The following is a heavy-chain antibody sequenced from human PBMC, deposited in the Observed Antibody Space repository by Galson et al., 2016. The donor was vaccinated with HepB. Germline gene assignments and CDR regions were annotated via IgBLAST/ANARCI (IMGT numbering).Heavy chain of an antibody. CDR1: GFTFDDYA. J-gene: IGHJ6*02. Sequence: SLRLSCAASGFTFDDYAMHWVRQAPGKGLEWVSAISWNGGSIDYADSVKGRFTISRDNAKNSLYLQMNSLRAEDTALYYCAKAPGLYYYYYGLGVWGQGTTVTVSS. CDR3: AKAPGLYYYYYGLGV. V-gene: IGHV3-9*01. CDR2: ISWNGGSI.